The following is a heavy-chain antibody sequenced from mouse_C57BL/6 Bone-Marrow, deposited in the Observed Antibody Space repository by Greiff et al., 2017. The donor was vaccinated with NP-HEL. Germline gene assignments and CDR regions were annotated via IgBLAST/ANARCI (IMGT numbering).Heavy chain of an antibody. Sequence: VQLQQPGAELVMPGASVKLSCKASGYTFTSYWMHWVKQRPGQGLEWIGEIDPSDSYTNYNQNFKGKSTLTVDKSSSTAYMQLSSLTSEDSAVSYCARGYDGNSPYYYAMDYWGQGTSVTVSS. J-gene: IGHJ4*01. D-gene: IGHD1-1*01. CDR2: IDPSDSYT. V-gene: IGHV1-69*01. CDR1: GYTFTSYW. CDR3: ARGYDGNSPYYYAMDY.